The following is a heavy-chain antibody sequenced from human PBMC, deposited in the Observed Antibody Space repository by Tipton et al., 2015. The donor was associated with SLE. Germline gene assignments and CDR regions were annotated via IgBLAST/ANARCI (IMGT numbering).Heavy chain of an antibody. CDR3: AQTVTRGWFDP. V-gene: IGHV4-31*03. CDR1: EGSISSGGYY. CDR2: IYYTGST. Sequence: TLSLTCTVSEGSISSGGYYWSWIRQHPGKGLEWIGYIYYTGSTYYNPSLKSRVAMSVDTSKNQFSLRLSSVTAADTAVYYCAQTVTRGWFDPWGQGTLVTVSS. D-gene: IGHD4-11*01. J-gene: IGHJ5*02.